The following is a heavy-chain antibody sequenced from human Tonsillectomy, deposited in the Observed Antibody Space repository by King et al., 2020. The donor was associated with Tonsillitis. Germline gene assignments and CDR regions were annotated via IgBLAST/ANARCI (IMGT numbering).Heavy chain of an antibody. D-gene: IGHD6-13*01. CDR3: VRAAAGLRYFDY. Sequence: VQLVESGGGLVQPGGSQRLSCAASGFTFSSYEMNWVRQAPGKGLEWVSYISIGASSTYYAASVKGRFTISRDNAKNSLYLQMNSLRAADTAVYYCVRAAAGLRYFDYWGQGTLVTVSS. CDR1: GFTFSSYE. V-gene: IGHV3-48*03. J-gene: IGHJ4*02. CDR2: ISIGASST.